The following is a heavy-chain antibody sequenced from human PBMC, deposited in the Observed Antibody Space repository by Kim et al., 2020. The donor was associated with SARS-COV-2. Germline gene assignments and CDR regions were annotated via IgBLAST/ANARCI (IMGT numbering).Heavy chain of an antibody. V-gene: IGHV1-2*02. D-gene: IGHD4-17*01. Sequence: ASVKVSCKASGYTFTGYYMHWVRQAPGQGLEWMGWINPNSGGTNYAQKFQGRVTMTRDTSISTAYMELSRLRSDDTAVYYCARDKNGDYFSNAFDIWGQGTMVTVSS. J-gene: IGHJ3*02. CDR3: ARDKNGDYFSNAFDI. CDR1: GYTFTGYY. CDR2: INPNSGGT.